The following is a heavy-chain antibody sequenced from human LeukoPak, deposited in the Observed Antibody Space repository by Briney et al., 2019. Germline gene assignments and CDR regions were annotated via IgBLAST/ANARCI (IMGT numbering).Heavy chain of an antibody. Sequence: VASVKVSCKASGYTFTSYYMHWVRQAPGQGLEWMGIINPSGGSTSYAQKFQGRVTITRDTSASTAYMELSSLRSEDTAVYYCEVTGYSSSWTTFDYWGQGTLVTVSS. CDR3: EVTGYSSSWTTFDY. D-gene: IGHD6-13*01. V-gene: IGHV1-46*01. CDR1: GYTFTSYY. J-gene: IGHJ4*02. CDR2: INPSGGST.